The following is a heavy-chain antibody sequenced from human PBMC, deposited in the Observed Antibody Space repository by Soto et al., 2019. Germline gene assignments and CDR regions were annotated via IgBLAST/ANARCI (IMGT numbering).Heavy chain of an antibody. V-gene: IGHV4-30-4*01. D-gene: IGHD6-13*01. Sequence: QVQLQESGPGLVKPSQTLSLTCTVSGGSISSGDYYWSWIRQPPGKGLEWIGYIYYSGSTYYNPSLKSRVTLSVDPSKNQFSLKLSSVTAADTAVYYCASTVIAAAGPFDYWGQGTLVTVSS. CDR3: ASTVIAAAGPFDY. CDR1: GGSISSGDYY. J-gene: IGHJ4*02. CDR2: IYYSGST.